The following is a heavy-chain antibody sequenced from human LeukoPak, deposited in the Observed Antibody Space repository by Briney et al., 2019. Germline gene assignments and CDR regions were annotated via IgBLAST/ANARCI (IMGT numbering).Heavy chain of an antibody. V-gene: IGHV1-69*05. CDR3: ARALELWLNAFDI. J-gene: IGHJ3*02. D-gene: IGHD5-18*01. Sequence: GASVKVSCKASGGTFSSYAISWVRQAPGQGLEWMGGIIPIFGTANYAQKFQGRVTITTDESTSTAYMELSSLRSEDTAVYYCARALELWLNAFDIWGQGTMVTVSS. CDR1: GGTFSSYA. CDR2: IIPIFGTA.